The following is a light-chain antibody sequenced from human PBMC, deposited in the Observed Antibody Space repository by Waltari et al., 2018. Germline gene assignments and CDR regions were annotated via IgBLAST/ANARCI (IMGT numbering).Light chain of an antibody. CDR3: VLYMGGGIM. V-gene: IGLV8-61*01. J-gene: IGLJ3*02. CDR2: STN. CDR1: AGAVSTSYY. Sequence: QTVVTQEPSLSVSPGGTVTPTCGLTAGAVSTSYYPSWYQQTPGQAPRPLIYSTNTRSSGVPDRFSGSILGNKAALTITGAQADDECDYHCVLYMGGGIMFGGGTKLTVL.